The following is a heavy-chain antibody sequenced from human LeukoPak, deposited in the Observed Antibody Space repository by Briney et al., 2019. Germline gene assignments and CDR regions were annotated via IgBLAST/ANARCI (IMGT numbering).Heavy chain of an antibody. V-gene: IGHV1-69*05. Sequence: GASVNVSCKASGGTFSSYAISWVRQAPGQGLEWMGGIIPIFGTANYAQKFQGRVTITTDESTSTAYMELSSLRAEDTAVYYCARDVFYDSSGYYKPVAFDIWGQGTMVTASS. CDR2: IIPIFGTA. CDR1: GGTFSSYA. D-gene: IGHD3-22*01. J-gene: IGHJ3*02. CDR3: ARDVFYDSSGYYKPVAFDI.